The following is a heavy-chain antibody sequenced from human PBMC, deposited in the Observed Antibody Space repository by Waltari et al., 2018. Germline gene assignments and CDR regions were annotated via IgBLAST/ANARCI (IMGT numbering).Heavy chain of an antibody. D-gene: IGHD2-21*01. CDR3: ARINRLRNWYFDV. CDR2: TNSDGSST. Sequence: EVQLVESGGGLVQPGGSLRLSCAASGFTFSSYLMNWVRPPPGKGLGWVSRTNSDGSSTSYADSVKGRFTISRDNAKSTVYLQMNSLTAEDTAVYYCARINRLRNWYFDVWGRGTLVTVSS. CDR1: GFTFSSYL. J-gene: IGHJ2*01. V-gene: IGHV3-74*01.